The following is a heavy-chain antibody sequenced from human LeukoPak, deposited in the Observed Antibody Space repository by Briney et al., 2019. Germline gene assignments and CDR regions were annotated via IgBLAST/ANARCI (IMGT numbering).Heavy chain of an antibody. V-gene: IGHV1-2*02. CDR3: AREYSRYSGTYYDY. D-gene: IGHD5-12*01. J-gene: IGHJ4*02. CDR2: SNPNSGDT. Sequence: GASVKVSCKASGYTFTGHFIHWVRQAPGQGLEWMGWSNPNSGDTNYAQKFQGRVTMTRDTSISTVYMELSRVRSGDTAVYYCAREYSRYSGTYYDYWGQGTLVTVSS. CDR1: GYTFTGHF.